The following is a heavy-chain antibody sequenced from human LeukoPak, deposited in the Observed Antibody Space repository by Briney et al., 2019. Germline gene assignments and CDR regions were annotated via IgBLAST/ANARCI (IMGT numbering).Heavy chain of an antibody. CDR2: IWYDGSNK. V-gene: IGHV3-33*01. D-gene: IGHD3-16*01. Sequence: VGSLRLSCPASGFTFSNYGLCWVRQAPGKGLEWVAVIWYDGSNKYYADSVKGRFTISRDNSKNTLYLQMNSLRAEDTAVYYCARGLPADYWGQGTLVTVSS. J-gene: IGHJ4*02. CDR1: GFTFSNYG. CDR3: ARGLPADY.